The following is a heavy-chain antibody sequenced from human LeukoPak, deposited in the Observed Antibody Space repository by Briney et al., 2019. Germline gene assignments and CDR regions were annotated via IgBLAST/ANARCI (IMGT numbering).Heavy chain of an antibody. Sequence: GASVKVSCKASGYTFTSYGISWVRQATGQGLEWMGWMNPNSGNTGYAQKFQGRVTITRNTSISTAYMELSSLRSEDTAVYYCARAPRYDFWSGYSSHYYYYYMDVWGKGTTVTVSS. CDR1: GYTFTSYG. CDR3: ARAPRYDFWSGYSSHYYYYYMDV. D-gene: IGHD3-3*01. V-gene: IGHV1-8*03. J-gene: IGHJ6*03. CDR2: MNPNSGNT.